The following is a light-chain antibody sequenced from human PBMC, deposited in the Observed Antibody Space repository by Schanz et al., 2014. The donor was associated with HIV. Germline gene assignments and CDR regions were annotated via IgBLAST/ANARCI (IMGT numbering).Light chain of an antibody. Sequence: EIVLTQSPGSLSLSPGGRATLSCRAGQDLRGCLAWYQQKPGQAPRLLIYGASNRAPGIPDRFSGSGSGTEFTLTISRLEPEDLAIYFCQQYGSSPKTFGQGTKLEIK. V-gene: IGKV3-20*01. CDR1: QDLRGC. J-gene: IGKJ2*01. CDR2: GAS. CDR3: QQYGSSPKT.